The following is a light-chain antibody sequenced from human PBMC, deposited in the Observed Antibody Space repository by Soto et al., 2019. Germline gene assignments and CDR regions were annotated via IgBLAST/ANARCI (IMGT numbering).Light chain of an antibody. V-gene: IGKV1-39*01. Sequence: DIQMTQSPSSLSASVGDSVNITCRASQSISNDLNWYQQKPGKAPKLLVYAASSLQSGVPSRFSGSGSGTDFTLTISSLQPEDCATDYCQQSYSTPFTFGPGTKVYIK. CDR2: AAS. CDR3: QQSYSTPFT. J-gene: IGKJ3*01. CDR1: QSISND.